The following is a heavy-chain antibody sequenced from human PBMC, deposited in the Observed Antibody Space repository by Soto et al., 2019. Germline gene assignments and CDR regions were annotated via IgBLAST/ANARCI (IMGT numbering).Heavy chain of an antibody. V-gene: IGHV1-3*01. CDR1: GYTFTSYA. Sequence: QVQLVQSGAEVKKPGASVKVSCKASGYTFTSYAMHWVRQAPGQRLEWMGWINAGNGNTKYSQKFQGRVTVTRDTSASTAYMELSSLRSEDTAVYYCARAISSVTTFYFDLWGRGTLVTVSS. D-gene: IGHD4-17*01. CDR3: ARAISSVTTFYFDL. CDR2: INAGNGNT. J-gene: IGHJ2*01.